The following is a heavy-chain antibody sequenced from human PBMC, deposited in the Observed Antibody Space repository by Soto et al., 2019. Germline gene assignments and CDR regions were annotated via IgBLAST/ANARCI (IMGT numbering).Heavy chain of an antibody. CDR2: ISSSSKDK. CDR3: ARGGAMGAALSFGMDV. V-gene: IGHV3-21*01. Sequence: EVLLVESGGGLVKPGGSLTLSCAASGFTFNTYTINWVRQAPGKGLEWVASISSSSKDKFYADSVKARFSISRDNAKTSVYLHMSSLEAGDTALYYCARGGAMGAALSFGMDVWGQGTTVTVSS. D-gene: IGHD1-26*01. CDR1: GFTFNTYT. J-gene: IGHJ6*02.